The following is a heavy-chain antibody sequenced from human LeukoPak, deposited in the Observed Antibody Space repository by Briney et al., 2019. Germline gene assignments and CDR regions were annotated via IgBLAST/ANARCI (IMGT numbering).Heavy chain of an antibody. CDR1: GYSFTSYW. Sequence: HGESLEISCKGSGYSFTSYWIGWVRQMPGKGLEWMGIIYPGDSDTRYSPSFQGQVTISADKSISTAYLQWSSLKASDTAMYYCATHPDCSGGSCYAGGAFDIWGQGTMVTVSS. CDR3: ATHPDCSGGSCYAGGAFDI. J-gene: IGHJ3*02. V-gene: IGHV5-51*01. CDR2: IYPGDSDT. D-gene: IGHD2-15*01.